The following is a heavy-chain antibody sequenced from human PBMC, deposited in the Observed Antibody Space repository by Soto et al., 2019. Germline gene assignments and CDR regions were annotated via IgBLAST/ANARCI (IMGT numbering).Heavy chain of an antibody. CDR3: AKGAPTTSSEYFQH. D-gene: IGHD1-26*01. J-gene: IGHJ1*01. Sequence: VAVISYDGSNKYYADSVKGRFTISRDNSRNTLYLQINSLRAEDTAVYYCAKGAPTTSSEYFQHWGQGTLVTVSS. V-gene: IGHV3-30*18. CDR2: ISYDGSNK.